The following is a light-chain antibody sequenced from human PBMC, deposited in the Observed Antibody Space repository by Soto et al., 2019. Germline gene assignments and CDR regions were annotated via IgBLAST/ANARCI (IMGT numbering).Light chain of an antibody. CDR3: QQYCSSPPWA. Sequence: EIVLTQSPGTLSLSPGERATLSCRASQSVSNNYLAWYQQKPGQAPGLLIYGASSRATGIPDRFSGSGSGTDFTLTINRLEPEDFAVYYCQQYCSSPPWAFGQGTKVDIK. CDR1: QSVSNNY. CDR2: GAS. V-gene: IGKV3-20*01. J-gene: IGKJ1*01.